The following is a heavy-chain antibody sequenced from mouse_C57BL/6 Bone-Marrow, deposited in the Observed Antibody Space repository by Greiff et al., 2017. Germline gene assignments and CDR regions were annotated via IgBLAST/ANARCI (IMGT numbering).Heavy chain of an antibody. CDR2: IDPETGGT. J-gene: IGHJ2*01. CDR3: TRGGRYYGSSYGFDY. D-gene: IGHD1-1*01. CDR1: GYTFTDYE. V-gene: IGHV1-15*01. Sequence: VQLQQSGAELVRPGASVTLSCKASGYTFTDYEMHWVKQTPVHGLEWIGAIDPETGGTAYNQKFKGKAILTADKSSSPAYMELRSLTSEDSAVYYCTRGGRYYGSSYGFDYWGQGTTLTVSS.